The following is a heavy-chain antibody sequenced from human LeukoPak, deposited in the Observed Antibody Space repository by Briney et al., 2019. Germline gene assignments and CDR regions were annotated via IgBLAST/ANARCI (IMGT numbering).Heavy chain of an antibody. CDR1: GDSITRGTYY. CDR3: ARDRGNGDYGDYFDS. D-gene: IGHD4-17*01. Sequence: SETLSLTCTVSGDSITRGTYYWNWIRQPARKGLEWVGRIHTSSRVNYNPSLKSRVTISIDTSRNLVSLRLTSVTAADAAVYYCARDRGNGDYGDYFDSWGQGTLVSVSS. J-gene: IGHJ4*02. CDR2: IHTSSRV. V-gene: IGHV4-61*02.